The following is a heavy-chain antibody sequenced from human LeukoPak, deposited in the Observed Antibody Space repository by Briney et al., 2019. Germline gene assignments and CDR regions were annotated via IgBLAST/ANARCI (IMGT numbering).Heavy chain of an antibody. CDR3: ARKSDSPLVREGDC. CDR2: ISGSGGST. V-gene: IGHV3-23*01. D-gene: IGHD3-10*01. J-gene: IGHJ4*02. CDR1: GFTFSSYA. Sequence: PGGSLRLSCAASGFTFSSYAMSWVRQAPGKGLEWVSAISGSGGSTYYADSVKGRFTISRDNSKNTLYLQMNSLRAEDTAVYYCARKSDSPLVREGDCWGQGTLVTVSS.